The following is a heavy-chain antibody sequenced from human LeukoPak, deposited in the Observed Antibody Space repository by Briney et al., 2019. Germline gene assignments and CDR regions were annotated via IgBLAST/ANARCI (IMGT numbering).Heavy chain of an antibody. V-gene: IGHV3-30*02. CDR1: GFPFSAFG. CDR2: IRYDGYRR. CDR3: AKEREVGRYYFNH. Sequence: PGGSLRLSCVASGFPFSAFGMHWVRQAPGKGLEWLAYIRYDGYRRHYLPSVRDRITISRDNPQMTLFLEMKNLRGEDTALYFCAKEREVGRYYFNHWGQGSLVIVSS. J-gene: IGHJ4*02.